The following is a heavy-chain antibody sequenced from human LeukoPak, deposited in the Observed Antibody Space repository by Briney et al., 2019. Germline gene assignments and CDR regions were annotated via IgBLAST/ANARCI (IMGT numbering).Heavy chain of an antibody. V-gene: IGHV1-69*05. J-gene: IGHJ4*02. CDR3: ARDASWTGYRFDY. D-gene: IGHD3/OR15-3a*01. CDR1: GGTFSSYA. Sequence: SVKVSCKASGGTFSSYAINWVRQAPGQGLEWMGGIIPMFGSVNYAQKFQGRVTITTDESTGTVYMELSSLRSEDTALYYCARDASWTGYRFDYWGQGTLVTVSS. CDR2: IIPMFGSV.